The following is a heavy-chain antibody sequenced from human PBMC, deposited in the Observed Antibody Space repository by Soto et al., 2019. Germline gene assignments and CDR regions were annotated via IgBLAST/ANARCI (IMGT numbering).Heavy chain of an antibody. CDR1: GYTLTELS. CDR3: ATVGDFWSGSPGAFDI. V-gene: IGHV1-24*01. D-gene: IGHD3-3*01. CDR2: FDPEDGET. J-gene: IGHJ3*02. Sequence: ASVKVSCKVSGYTLTELSMHWVRQAPGKGLEWMGGFDPEDGETIYAQKFQGRVTMTEDTSTDTAYMELSSLGSEDTAVYYCATVGDFWSGSPGAFDIWGQGTMVTVSS.